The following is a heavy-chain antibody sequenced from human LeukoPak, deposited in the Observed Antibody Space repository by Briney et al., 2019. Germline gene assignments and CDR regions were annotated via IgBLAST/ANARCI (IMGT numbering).Heavy chain of an antibody. CDR2: INSPGTTI. D-gene: IGHD4-23*01. V-gene: IGHV3-48*03. CDR3: ATEPNSFDH. CDR1: GFTFSNYE. J-gene: IGHJ4*02. Sequence: GGSLRLSCAASGFTFSNYEMNWVRQAHGKGLEWVSYINSPGTTIFYADSVKGRFTISRDNARNSLYLQMNSLRAEDTAVYYCATEPNSFDHWGQGTLVTVSS.